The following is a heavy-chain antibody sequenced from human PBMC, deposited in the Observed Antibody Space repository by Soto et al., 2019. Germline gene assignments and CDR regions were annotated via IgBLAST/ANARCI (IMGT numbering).Heavy chain of an antibody. J-gene: IGHJ4*02. Sequence: ASLKVSCKASGYTFTSYDIYWVRQASGQGREWMGWMNPNTGNSGYAQKFQGRVTMTSDTSISTAHMELSSLRSEDTAVYYCARPAQTNGWKGFGAIKYYFDFWGQGTQVTVS. CDR2: MNPNTGNS. CDR1: GYTFTSYD. V-gene: IGHV1-8*01. D-gene: IGHD6-19*01. CDR3: ARPAQTNGWKGFGAIKYYFDF.